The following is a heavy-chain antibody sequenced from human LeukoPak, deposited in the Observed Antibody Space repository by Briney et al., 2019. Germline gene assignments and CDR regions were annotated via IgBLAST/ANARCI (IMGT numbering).Heavy chain of an antibody. CDR1: GCSISSSSYY. CDR2: IYYSGST. CDR3: ARHPMGGTTFFDY. V-gene: IGHV4-39*01. J-gene: IGHJ4*02. Sequence: KPSETLSLTCAVSGCSISSSSYYWGWIRQPPGKGLVWIVSIYYSGSTYYNPSLKSRVTISVDTSKNQFSLKLSSVTAAETAVYYCARHPMGGTTFFDYWGQGTLVTVSS. D-gene: IGHD1-7*01.